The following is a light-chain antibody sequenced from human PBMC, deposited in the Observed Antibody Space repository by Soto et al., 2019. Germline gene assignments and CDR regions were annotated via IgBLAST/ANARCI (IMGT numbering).Light chain of an antibody. CDR1: QRGVSN. V-gene: IGKV3-15*01. CDR2: GAS. Sequence: VLKHSPSTLSWSPAQRLTLSCRADQRGVSNLLAWNQQKPGQAPRLLVYGASTRATGIPARFSGSGSGTEFTLTISSLQSDDFAIYYCQQYNSWSLTFGGGTKVDIK. CDR3: QQYNSWSLT. J-gene: IGKJ4*01.